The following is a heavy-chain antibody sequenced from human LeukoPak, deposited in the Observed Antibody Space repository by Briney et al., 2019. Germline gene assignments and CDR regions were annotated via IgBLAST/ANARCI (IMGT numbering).Heavy chain of an antibody. V-gene: IGHV1-18*01. D-gene: IGHD1-26*01. J-gene: IGHJ5*02. CDR2: ISAYNGNT. Sequence: GASVKVSCKGSGYTFISYGISWVRQAPGQGLEWMGWISAYNGNTNYAQNLQGRVTMTTDTSTSTAYMELRSLRSDDTAVYYYARVQAQRGYLVGATKWFDPWGQGTLVTVSS. CDR1: GYTFISYG. CDR3: ARVQAQRGYLVGATKWFDP.